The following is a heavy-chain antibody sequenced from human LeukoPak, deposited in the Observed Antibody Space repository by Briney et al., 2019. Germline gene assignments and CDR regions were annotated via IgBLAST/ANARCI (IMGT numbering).Heavy chain of an antibody. CDR1: GYTFTSYD. D-gene: IGHD4-17*01. CDR3: ARGDDYGDYEDY. Sequence: ASVKVSCKASGYTFTSYDINWVRQAIGQGLEWMGWMNPNSGNTGYAQKFQGRVTMTRNTSISTAYMELSSLRSEDTAVYYCARGDDYGDYEDYWGQGTLVTVSS. CDR2: MNPNSGNT. J-gene: IGHJ4*02. V-gene: IGHV1-8*01.